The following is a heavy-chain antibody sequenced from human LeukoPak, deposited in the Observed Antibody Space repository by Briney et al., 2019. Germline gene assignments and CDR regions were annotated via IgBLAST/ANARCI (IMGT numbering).Heavy chain of an antibody. D-gene: IGHD3-3*01. Sequence: PGRSLRLSCAASGFTFSSYGMHWVRQAPGKGLEWVAVIWYDGSNKYYADSVKGRFTISRDNSKNTVYLQMNSLRGEDTAVYYCARDAFGVDKSPFWGQGTLVTVSS. J-gene: IGHJ4*02. V-gene: IGHV3-33*01. CDR1: GFTFSSYG. CDR2: IWYDGSNK. CDR3: ARDAFGVDKSPF.